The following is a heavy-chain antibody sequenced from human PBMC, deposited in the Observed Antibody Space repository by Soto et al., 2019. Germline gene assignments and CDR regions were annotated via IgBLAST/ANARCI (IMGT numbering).Heavy chain of an antibody. CDR1: GFTFSSYA. CDR3: AKDQGQNPSGYDFWSGYYNNWFDP. V-gene: IGHV3-23*01. CDR2: ISGSGGST. J-gene: IGHJ5*02. D-gene: IGHD3-3*01. Sequence: GGSLRLSCAASGFTFSSYAMSWVRQAPGKGLEWVSAISGSGGSTYYADSVKGRFTISRDNSKNTLYLQMNSLGAEDTAVYYCAKDQGQNPSGYDFWSGYYNNWFDPWGQGTLVTVSS.